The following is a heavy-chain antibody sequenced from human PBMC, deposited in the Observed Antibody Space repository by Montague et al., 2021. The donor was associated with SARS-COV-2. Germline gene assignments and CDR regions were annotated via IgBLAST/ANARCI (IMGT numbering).Heavy chain of an antibody. CDR3: ARLADQLLWFGELFDD. CDR1: GGSISSSSYY. D-gene: IGHD3-10*01. CDR2: IYYSGST. V-gene: IGHV4-39*01. J-gene: IGHJ4*02. Sequence: SETLSLTCTVSGGSISSSSYYWGWIRQPPGKGLEWIGCIYYSGSTYYNPSLKSRVTISVDTSKNQFSLKLSSVTAADTAVYYCARLADQLLWFGELFDDWGQGTPVTVSS.